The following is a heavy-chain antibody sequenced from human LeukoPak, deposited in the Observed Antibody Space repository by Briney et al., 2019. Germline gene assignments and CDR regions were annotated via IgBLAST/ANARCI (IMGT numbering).Heavy chain of an antibody. CDR1: GYTFTSYD. D-gene: IGHD3-10*01. J-gene: IGHJ4*02. CDR3: ARDGSGSPDYFDY. Sequence: ASVKVSCKASGYTFTSYDINWVRQATGQGLEWMGIINPSGGSTSYAQKFQGRVTMTRDTSTSTVYMELSSLRSEDTAVYYCARDGSGSPDYFDYWGQGTLVTVSS. V-gene: IGHV1-46*01. CDR2: INPSGGST.